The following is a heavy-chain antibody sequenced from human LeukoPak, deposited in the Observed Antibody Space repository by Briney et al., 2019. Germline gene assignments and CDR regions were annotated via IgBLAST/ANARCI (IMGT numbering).Heavy chain of an antibody. CDR2: ISSSGSTI. D-gene: IGHD1-1*01. V-gene: IGHV3-48*03. CDR1: GFTFSSYE. J-gene: IGHJ4*02. Sequence: GGSLRLSCAASGFTFSSYEMNWVRQAPGKGLEWVSYISSSGSTIYYADSVKGRFTISRDNAKNSLYLQMNSLRAENTAVYYCAREGKTTGATFFPYFDYWGQGTLVTVSS. CDR3: AREGKTTGATFFPYFDY.